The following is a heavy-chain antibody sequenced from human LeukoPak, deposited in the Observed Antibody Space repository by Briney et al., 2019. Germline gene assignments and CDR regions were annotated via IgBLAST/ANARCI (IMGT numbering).Heavy chain of an antibody. D-gene: IGHD2/OR15-2a*01. CDR2: ITWDGGST. Sequence: GGSLRLSCAASGFTFDDYAMHWVRHASGKGLEWVSHITWDGGSTHYADSVEGRFTISRDNRENSLYLQMNSLRPEDTALYYCAKDRAARGRGNYFYMDVWGKGTTVTVSS. CDR3: AKDRAARGRGNYFYMDV. J-gene: IGHJ6*03. CDR1: GFTFDDYA. V-gene: IGHV3-43D*03.